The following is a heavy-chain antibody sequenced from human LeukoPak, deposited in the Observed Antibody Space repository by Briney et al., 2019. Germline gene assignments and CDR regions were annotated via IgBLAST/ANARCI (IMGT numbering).Heavy chain of an antibody. CDR1: GFTFSSYA. CDR3: ANDISGYYYVLSAFDI. CDR2: ISGSGGST. Sequence: SGGSLRLSCAASGFTFSSYAMSWVRQAPGKGLEWVSAISGSGGSTYYADSVKGRFTISRDNSKNTLYLQMNSLRAEDTAVYYCANDISGYYYVLSAFDIWGQGTMVTVSS. J-gene: IGHJ3*02. D-gene: IGHD3-22*01. V-gene: IGHV3-23*01.